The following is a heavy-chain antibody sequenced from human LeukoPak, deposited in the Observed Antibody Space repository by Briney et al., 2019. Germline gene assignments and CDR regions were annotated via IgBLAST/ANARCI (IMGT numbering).Heavy chain of an antibody. CDR2: IYYSGST. J-gene: IGHJ4*02. D-gene: IGHD3-22*01. CDR1: GGSIGSYY. V-gene: IGHV4-59*08. Sequence: SETLSLTCTVSGGSIGSYYWSWIRQPPGKGLEWIGYIYYSGSTNYNPSLKSRVTISVDTSKNQFSLKLSSVTAADTAVYYCARQSYYYDSSGSLIDYWGQGTLVTVSS. CDR3: ARQSYYYDSSGSLIDY.